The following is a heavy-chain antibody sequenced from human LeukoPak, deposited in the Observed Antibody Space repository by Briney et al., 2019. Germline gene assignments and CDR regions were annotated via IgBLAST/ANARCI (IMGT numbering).Heavy chain of an antibody. Sequence: ASVKVSCKVSGYTLTELSMHWMRQAPGKGLEWMGGFDPEDGETIYAQKFQGRVTMTEDTSTDTAYMELSSLRSEDTAVYYCATVLRFLEWSAVFDYWGQGTLVTVSS. V-gene: IGHV1-24*01. CDR3: ATVLRFLEWSAVFDY. CDR1: GYTLTELS. J-gene: IGHJ4*02. CDR2: FDPEDGET. D-gene: IGHD3-3*01.